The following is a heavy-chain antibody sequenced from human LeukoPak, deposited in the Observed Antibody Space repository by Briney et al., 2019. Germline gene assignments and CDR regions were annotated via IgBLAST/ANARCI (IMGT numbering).Heavy chain of an antibody. CDR1: GYTFTGYY. Sequence: GESLKISCKGSGYTFTGYYMHWVRQAPGQGLEWMGWINPNSGGTNYAQKFQGRVTMTRDTSISTAYMELSRLRSDDTAVYYCARDWAAAGTSGYFQHWGQGTLVTVSS. D-gene: IGHD6-13*01. CDR2: INPNSGGT. J-gene: IGHJ1*01. CDR3: ARDWAAAGTSGYFQH. V-gene: IGHV1-2*02.